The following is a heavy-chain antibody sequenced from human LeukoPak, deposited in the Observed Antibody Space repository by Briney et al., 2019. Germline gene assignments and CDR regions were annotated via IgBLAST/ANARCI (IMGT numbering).Heavy chain of an antibody. CDR3: ARDWGSQGIGSSWYYMDV. CDR1: GYTFTGYY. CDR2: INPNSGGT. Sequence: ASVKVSCKASGYTFTGYYMHWVRQAPGQGLEWMGWINPNSGGTNYAQKFQGWVTMTRDTSISTAYMELSRLRSDDTAVYYCARDWGSQGIGSSWYYMDVWGKGTTVTVSS. D-gene: IGHD6-13*01. V-gene: IGHV1-2*04. J-gene: IGHJ6*03.